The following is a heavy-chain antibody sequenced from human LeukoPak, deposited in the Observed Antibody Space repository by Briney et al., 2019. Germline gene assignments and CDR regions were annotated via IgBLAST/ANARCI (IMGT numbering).Heavy chain of an antibody. CDR2: IYYSGST. D-gene: IGHD6-13*01. V-gene: IGHV4-39*07. J-gene: IGHJ3*02. Sequence: KTSETLSLTCTVSGGSISSSSYYWGWIRQPPGKGLEWIGSIYYSGSTYYNPSLKSRVTISVDTSKNQFSLKLSSVTAADTAVYYCAREQLVLSAFDIWGQGTMVTVSS. CDR1: GGSISSSSYY. CDR3: AREQLVLSAFDI.